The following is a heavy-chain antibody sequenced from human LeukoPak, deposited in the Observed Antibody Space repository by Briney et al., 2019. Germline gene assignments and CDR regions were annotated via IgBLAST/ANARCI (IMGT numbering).Heavy chain of an antibody. Sequence: GASVKVSCKASGYTFTGYYMHWVRQAPGQGLEWVGWINPNSGGTNYAQKFQGRVTMTRDTSISTAYMELSRLRSDDTAVYYCARDRAVAAINWFDPWGQGTLVSVSS. CDR2: INPNSGGT. J-gene: IGHJ5*02. V-gene: IGHV1-2*02. CDR3: ARDRAVAAINWFDP. CDR1: GYTFTGYY. D-gene: IGHD2-21*02.